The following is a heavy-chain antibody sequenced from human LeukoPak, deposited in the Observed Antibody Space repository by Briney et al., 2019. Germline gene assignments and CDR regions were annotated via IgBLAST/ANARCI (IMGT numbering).Heavy chain of an antibody. Sequence: GGSLRLSCTTSGFNFRAYWMGWVRQAPGKGLEWVSTISGSGGATNYADSVKGRFTISRDNSKNTLYLQMNNLRAEDTAVYYCAKDVVTMVRGVIEGSFDYWGQGTLVTVSS. D-gene: IGHD3-10*01. V-gene: IGHV3-23*01. CDR2: ISGSGGAT. CDR1: GFNFRAYW. J-gene: IGHJ4*02. CDR3: AKDVVTMVRGVIEGSFDY.